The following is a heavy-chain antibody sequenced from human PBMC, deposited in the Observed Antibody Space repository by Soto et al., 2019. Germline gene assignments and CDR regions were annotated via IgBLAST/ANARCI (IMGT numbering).Heavy chain of an antibody. J-gene: IGHJ5*02. CDR1: GGSFSGYY. CDR3: ARGPTRLIYGSGSSWFDP. D-gene: IGHD3-10*01. V-gene: IGHV4-34*01. CDR2: INHSGST. Sequence: SETLSLTCAVYGGSFSGYYWSWIRQPPGKGLEWIGEINHSGSTNYNPSLKSRVTISVDTSKNQFSLKLSSVTAADTAVYYCARGPTRLIYGSGSSWFDPWGQGTLVTVSS.